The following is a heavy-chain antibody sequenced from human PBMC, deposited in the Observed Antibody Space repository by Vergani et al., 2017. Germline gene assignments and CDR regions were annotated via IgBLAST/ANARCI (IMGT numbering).Heavy chain of an antibody. J-gene: IGHJ6*03. D-gene: IGHD1-26*01. Sequence: EVQLVESGGGLVQPGGSLRLSCAASGFTFSSYDMHWVRQATGKGLEWVSAIGTAGDTYYPGSVKGRFTISRENAKNSLYLQMNSLRAGDTAVYYCARALGGSGYYMDVWGKGTTVTFSS. V-gene: IGHV3-13*01. CDR1: GFTFSSYD. CDR3: ARALGGSGYYMDV. CDR2: IGTAGDT.